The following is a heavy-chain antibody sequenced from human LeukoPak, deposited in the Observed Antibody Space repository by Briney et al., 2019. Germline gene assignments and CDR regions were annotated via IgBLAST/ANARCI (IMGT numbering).Heavy chain of an antibody. V-gene: IGHV1-69*13. CDR3: ARGSGWYRWFDP. Sequence: SVKVSCKASGGTFSSYAISWVRQAPGQGLEWMGGIIPIFGTANYAQKFQGRVTITADESTGTAYMELSSLRSEDTAVYYCARGSGWYRWFDPWGQGTLVTVSS. J-gene: IGHJ5*02. CDR1: GGTFSSYA. D-gene: IGHD6-19*01. CDR2: IIPIFGTA.